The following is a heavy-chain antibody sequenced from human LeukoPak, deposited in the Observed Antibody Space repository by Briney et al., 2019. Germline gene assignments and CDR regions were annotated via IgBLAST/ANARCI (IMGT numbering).Heavy chain of an antibody. CDR2: IYYSGST. CDR3: ARDRGWEVLDF. CDR1: GGSVSRGYYY. V-gene: IGHV4-61*01. D-gene: IGHD1-26*01. Sequence: PSETLSLTCTVSGGSVSRGYYYWSWIRQSPGKGLEWIGNIYYSGSTNYNPSLKSRVTISSDTSKNQFSLKLSSVTAADTAVYFCARDRGWEVLDFRGQGTLVTVSS. J-gene: IGHJ4*02.